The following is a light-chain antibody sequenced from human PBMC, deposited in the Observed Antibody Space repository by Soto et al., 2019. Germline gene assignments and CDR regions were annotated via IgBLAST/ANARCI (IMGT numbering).Light chain of an antibody. V-gene: IGKV1-39*01. Sequence: DIQMTQSPSSLSASVGDRVTITCRAGQSISSYLNWYQQKPGKAPKLLIYGATTLQSGVPSRFSGSGSGTDFTLTISNLQPEDIATYFCQQSLSTPPITFGQGTRLEIK. J-gene: IGKJ5*01. CDR2: GAT. CDR1: QSISSY. CDR3: QQSLSTPPIT.